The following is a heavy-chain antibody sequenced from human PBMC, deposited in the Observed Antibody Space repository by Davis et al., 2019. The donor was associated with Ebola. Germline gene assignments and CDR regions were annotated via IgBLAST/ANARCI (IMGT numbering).Heavy chain of an antibody. D-gene: IGHD5-12*01. V-gene: IGHV1-3*01. J-gene: IGHJ4*02. CDR2: INAGNGST. CDR3: ARISGYDPDY. Sequence: AASVKVSCKGSGYSFTSYWIGWVRQMPGKGLEWMGWINAGNGSTKYSQKFQGRVTITRDTSASTAYMELSSLRSEDTAVYYCARISGYDPDYWGQGTLVTVSS. CDR1: GYSFTSYW.